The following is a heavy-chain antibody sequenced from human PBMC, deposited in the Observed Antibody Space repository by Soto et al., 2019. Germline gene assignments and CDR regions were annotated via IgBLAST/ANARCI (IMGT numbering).Heavy chain of an antibody. CDR1: GGSISSKNYY. Sequence: PSETLSLTCSVSGGSISSKNYYWGWIRQPPGEGLEWIGIIYYSGTTYYNPSLKSRVIISVDTSKNQFSLKLSSVTAADTAVYYCARRPSYYYDSSGFDPFDYWGQGTLVTVSS. D-gene: IGHD3-22*01. CDR3: ARRPSYYYDSSGFDPFDY. CDR2: IYYSGTT. V-gene: IGHV4-39*01. J-gene: IGHJ4*02.